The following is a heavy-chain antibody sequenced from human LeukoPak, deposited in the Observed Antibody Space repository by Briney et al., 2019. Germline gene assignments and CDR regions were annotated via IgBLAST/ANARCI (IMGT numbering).Heavy chain of an antibody. V-gene: IGHV4-59*01. CDR1: GGSISTYY. CDR2: IHCSGST. D-gene: IGHD6-6*01. J-gene: IGHJ4*02. CDR3: ARGTHSSSPIPLDY. Sequence: SETLSLTCTVSGGSISTYYWSWIRQTPGKGLEWIGYIHCSGSTNYNPSLNSRVTISVDTSKNQFSLKVNSVTAADTAVYYCARGTHSSSPIPLDYWGQGTLVTVSS.